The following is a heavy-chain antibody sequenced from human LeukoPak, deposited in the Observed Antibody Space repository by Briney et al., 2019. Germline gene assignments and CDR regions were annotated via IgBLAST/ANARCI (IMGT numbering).Heavy chain of an antibody. CDR1: GGSISSGDYY. V-gene: IGHV4-30-4*08. J-gene: IGHJ3*02. D-gene: IGHD3-10*01. CDR2: IYYSGST. CDR3: AMEGGSGSYYNPDHDAFDI. Sequence: SQTLSLTCTVSGGSISSGDYYWSWIRQPPGKGLEWIGYIYYSGSTYYNPSLKSRVTISVDTSKNQFSLKLSSVTAADTAVYYCAMEGGSGSYYNPDHDAFDIWGQGTMVTVSS.